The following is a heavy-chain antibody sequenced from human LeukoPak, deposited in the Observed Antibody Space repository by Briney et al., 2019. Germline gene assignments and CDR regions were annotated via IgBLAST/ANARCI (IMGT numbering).Heavy chain of an antibody. D-gene: IGHD3-22*01. CDR3: ARGRNYYDSSGQTLFDY. CDR1: GGSFSGYY. CDR2: INHSGSI. Sequence: SETLSLTCAVYGGSFSGYYWSWIRQPPGKGLEWIGEINHSGSINYNPSLKSRVTISVDTSKNQFSLKLSSVTAADTAVYYCARGRNYYDSSGQTLFDYWGQGTLVTVSS. J-gene: IGHJ4*02. V-gene: IGHV4-34*01.